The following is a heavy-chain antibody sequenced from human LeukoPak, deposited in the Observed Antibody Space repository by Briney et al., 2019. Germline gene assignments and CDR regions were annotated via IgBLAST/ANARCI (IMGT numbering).Heavy chain of an antibody. CDR2: IWDDGSNK. D-gene: IGHD6-13*01. CDR1: GFTFSSYG. Sequence: GGSLRLSCAASGFTFSSYGMHWVRQAPGKGLEWVAVIWDDGSNKYYADSVKGRFTISRDNSKNTLYLQMNSLRAEDTAVYYCARDGPIAAARSSYFQHWGQGTKVTVCS. J-gene: IGHJ1*01. CDR3: ARDGPIAAARSSYFQH. V-gene: IGHV3-33*01.